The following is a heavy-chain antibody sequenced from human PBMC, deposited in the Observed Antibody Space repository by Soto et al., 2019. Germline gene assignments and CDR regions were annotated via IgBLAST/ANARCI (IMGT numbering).Heavy chain of an antibody. CDR1: SGSISSSNW. D-gene: IGHD2-2*01. V-gene: IGHV4-4*02. CDR3: ASAGRCSSTSCWGAFDI. CDR2: IYHSGST. J-gene: IGHJ3*02. Sequence: ASETLSLTCAVSSGSISSSNWWSWVRQPPGKGLEWIGEIYHSGSTNYNPSLKSRVTISVDKSKNQFSLKLSSVTAADTAVYYCASAGRCSSTSCWGAFDIWGQGTMVTVSS.